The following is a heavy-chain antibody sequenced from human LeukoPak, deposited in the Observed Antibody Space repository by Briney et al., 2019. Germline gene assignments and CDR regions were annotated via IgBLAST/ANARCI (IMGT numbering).Heavy chain of an antibody. V-gene: IGHV3-23*01. CDR3: AKDKYDSCIFDY. CDR1: GFTFSSYA. J-gene: IGHJ4*02. CDR2: ISGSGGST. D-gene: IGHD3-22*01. Sequence: GGSLRLSCAASGFTFSSYAMSWVRQAPGKGMEWVSAISGSGGSTYYADSVKGRFTISRDNSKNTLYLQMNSLRAEDTAVYYCAKDKYDSCIFDYWGQGTLVTVSS.